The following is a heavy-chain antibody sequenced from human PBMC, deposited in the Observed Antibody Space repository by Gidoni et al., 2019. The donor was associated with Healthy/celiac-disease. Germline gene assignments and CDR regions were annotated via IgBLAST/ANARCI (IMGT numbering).Heavy chain of an antibody. J-gene: IGHJ4*02. CDR3: ARSTTYYYDSSGYAIGY. Sequence: QVQLQQWGAGLLKPSETLSLTCAVYGGPFSGYYWSWIRQPPGKGLEWIGEINHSGSTNYNPSLKSRVTISVDTSKNQFSLKLSSVTAADTAVYYCARSTTYYYDSSGYAIGYWGQGTLVTVSS. CDR1: GGPFSGYY. D-gene: IGHD3-22*01. V-gene: IGHV4-34*01. CDR2: INHSGST.